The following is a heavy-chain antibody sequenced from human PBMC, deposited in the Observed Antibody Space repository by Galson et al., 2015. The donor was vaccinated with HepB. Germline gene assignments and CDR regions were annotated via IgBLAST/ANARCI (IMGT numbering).Heavy chain of an antibody. Sequence: SLRLSCAASGFRFNDYAMNWVRQAPGEGLHWVSTVSIGGINTFYADSVKGRFIISRDVPQNTLYLHMNNLRAEDTAIYYCTKGRRVVGATMIDQWGQGTLVTVSS. D-gene: IGHD1-26*01. V-gene: IGHV3-23*01. J-gene: IGHJ4*02. CDR1: GFRFNDYA. CDR3: TKGRRVVGATMIDQ. CDR2: VSIGGINT.